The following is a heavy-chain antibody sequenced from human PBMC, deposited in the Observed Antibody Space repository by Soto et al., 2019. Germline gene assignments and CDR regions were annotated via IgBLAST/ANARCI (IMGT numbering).Heavy chain of an antibody. CDR2: ITRTDST. CDR1: GFTFSNYA. J-gene: IGHJ4*02. Sequence: RLSCTASGFTFSNYAMSWVRQAPGKGLEWVSAITRTDSTYYADSVKGRFTISRDNSRNTLYLQMNSLGAEDAALYYCAKALVGEVGATDFWGQGTLVTVSS. CDR3: AKALVGEVGATDF. V-gene: IGHV3-23*01. D-gene: IGHD1-26*01.